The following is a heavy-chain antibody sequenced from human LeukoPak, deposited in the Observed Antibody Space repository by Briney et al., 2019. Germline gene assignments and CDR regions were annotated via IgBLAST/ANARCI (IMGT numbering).Heavy chain of an antibody. CDR2: IGGGGVDS. CDR1: GFTFSSFA. Sequence: GGSLRLSCAATGFTFSSFAMSWVRQAPGKGLQGVSAIGGGGVDSYYGHSVKGRFTISRYNPKNTLYLQMNSLRAEDTAVYYCAKRGESCSSTNCLKYYFDYWGQGTLVTVSS. D-gene: IGHD2-2*01. CDR3: AKRGESCSSTNCLKYYFDY. J-gene: IGHJ4*02. V-gene: IGHV3-23*01.